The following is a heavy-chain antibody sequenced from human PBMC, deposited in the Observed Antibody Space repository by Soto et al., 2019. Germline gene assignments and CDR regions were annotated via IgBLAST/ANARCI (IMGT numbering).Heavy chain of an antibody. D-gene: IGHD3-22*01. Sequence: GGSLRPSCAASGFTFSSYAMHWVRQAPGKGLEWVAVISYDGSNKYYADSVKGRFTISRDNSKNTLYLQMNSLRAEDTAVYYCASSYYYDSSGYAADPSMDVWGQGTTVTVSS. CDR3: ASSYYYDSSGYAADPSMDV. CDR2: ISYDGSNK. J-gene: IGHJ6*02. CDR1: GFTFSSYA. V-gene: IGHV3-30-3*01.